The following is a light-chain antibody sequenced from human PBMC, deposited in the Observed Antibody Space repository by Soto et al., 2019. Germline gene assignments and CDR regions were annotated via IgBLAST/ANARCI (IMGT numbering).Light chain of an antibody. V-gene: IGKV1-5*01. Sequence: DIQMTQSPSTLSGSVGDRVSITCRASQNIGSWLAWYHQKPGKAPKLLIYDASSLESGVPSRFSGSGSGTEFTLTISSLQPDDFAAYYCQQYNSFPWTFGPGTKVDIK. CDR3: QQYNSFPWT. J-gene: IGKJ1*01. CDR2: DAS. CDR1: QNIGSW.